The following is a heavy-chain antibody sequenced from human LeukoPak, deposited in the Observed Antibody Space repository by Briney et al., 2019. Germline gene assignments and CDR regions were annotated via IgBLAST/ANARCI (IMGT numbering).Heavy chain of an antibody. D-gene: IGHD3-10*01. CDR1: GDSVSRNSVA. Sequence: SQTLSLTSAISGDSVSRNSVAWNSTRPSPSSGLEWLGRTYYRSKWYKQYAAFVRSRITTSPDTSKNQFSLQLNSVTPEDTAVYYCARVEYFGSGSYRFDPWGQGTLVTVSS. CDR2: TYYRSKWYK. J-gene: IGHJ5*02. CDR3: ARVEYFGSGSYRFDP. V-gene: IGHV6-1*01.